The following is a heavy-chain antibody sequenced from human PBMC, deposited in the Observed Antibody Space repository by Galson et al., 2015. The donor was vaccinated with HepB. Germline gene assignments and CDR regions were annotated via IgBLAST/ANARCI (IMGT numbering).Heavy chain of an antibody. CDR2: IIPIFGTA. Sequence: SVKVSCKASGGTFSSYAISWVRQAPGQGLEWMGGIIPIFGTANYAQKFQGRVTITADESTSTAYMELSSLRAEDTAVYYCARVTIRFLEWLSDMDVWGKGTTVTVSS. CDR1: GGTFSSYA. V-gene: IGHV1-69*13. D-gene: IGHD3-3*01. J-gene: IGHJ6*03. CDR3: ARVTIRFLEWLSDMDV.